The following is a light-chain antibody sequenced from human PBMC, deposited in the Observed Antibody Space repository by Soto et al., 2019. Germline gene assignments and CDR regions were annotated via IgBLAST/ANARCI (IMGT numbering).Light chain of an antibody. CDR1: QSVRSD. CDR3: QQYNNRPPVT. Sequence: EIVMTQSPATLSVSPGERATLSCRASQSVRSDLAWYQQKPGQAPRLLIYGASTRATGITARFSGSGSGTECTLTISSLQSEDFAVYYCQQYNNRPPVTFGPGTKVDIK. CDR2: GAS. J-gene: IGKJ3*01. V-gene: IGKV3-15*01.